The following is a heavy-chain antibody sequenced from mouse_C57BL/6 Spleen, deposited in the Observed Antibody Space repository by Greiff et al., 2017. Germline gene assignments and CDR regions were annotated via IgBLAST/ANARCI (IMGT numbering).Heavy chain of an antibody. D-gene: IGHD1-1*01. CDR3: ARQEYNYGSSPYFDY. CDR2: ISSGGSYT. CDR1: GFTFSSYG. V-gene: IGHV5-6*01. J-gene: IGHJ2*01. Sequence: EVKLVESGGDLVKPGGSLKLSCAASGFTFSSYGMSWVRQTPDKRLEWVATISSGGSYTYYPDSVKGRFTISRDNAKNTLYLQMSSLKSEDTAMYYCARQEYNYGSSPYFDYWGQGTTLTVSS.